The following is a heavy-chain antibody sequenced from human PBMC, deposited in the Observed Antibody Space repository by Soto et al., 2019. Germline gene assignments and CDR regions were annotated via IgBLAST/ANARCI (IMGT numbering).Heavy chain of an antibody. CDR3: AKDLFPTSGQRFFFES. CDR1: GFFFSTYA. Sequence: GGSLRLSCAASGFFFSTYAMTWVRQAPGRGLEWVSTILHDETPFYTDSVKGRFTISRDNVRGTLYLQMNGPRVEDAAQYYCAKDLFPTSGQRFFFESWGQGTLVTVSS. CDR2: ILHDETP. D-gene: IGHD3-10*01. J-gene: IGHJ4*02. V-gene: IGHV3-23*01.